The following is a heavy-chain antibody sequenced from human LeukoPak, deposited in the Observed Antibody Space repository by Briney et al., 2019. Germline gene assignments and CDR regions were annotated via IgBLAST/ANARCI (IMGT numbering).Heavy chain of an antibody. J-gene: IGHJ5*02. Sequence: SETLSLTCTVSGGSITKRYYTWIRQPPGKGLEWIGHIYYSGYTNYNPSLKSRVTISIDTSKNQFSLKLSSVTAADTAVYYCARDRYYYGSGSFNWFDPWGQGTLVTVSS. CDR2: IYYSGYT. CDR1: GGSITKRY. D-gene: IGHD3-10*01. V-gene: IGHV4-59*11. CDR3: ARDRYYYGSGSFNWFDP.